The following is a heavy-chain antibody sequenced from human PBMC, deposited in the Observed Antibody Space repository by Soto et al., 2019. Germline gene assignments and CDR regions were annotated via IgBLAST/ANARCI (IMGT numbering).Heavy chain of an antibody. J-gene: IGHJ5*02. CDR2: ISYDGSNK. CDR3: AQSLGWMITSPPFDP. CDR1: GFTFSSYG. Sequence: QVQLVESGGGVVQPGRSLRLSCAASGFTFSSYGMHWVRQAPGKGLEWVAVISYDGSNKYYADSVKGRFTISRDNSKKSLYLQMNSLRAEDTAVYYCAQSLGWMITSPPFDPWGQGTLVTVSS. V-gene: IGHV3-30*18. D-gene: IGHD3-16*01.